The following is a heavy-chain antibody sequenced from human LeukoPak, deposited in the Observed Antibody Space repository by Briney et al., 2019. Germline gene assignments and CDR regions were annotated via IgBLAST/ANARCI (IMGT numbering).Heavy chain of an antibody. CDR1: GGSISSYY. V-gene: IGHV4-4*07. CDR3: ARDHRRGYSYGYGYYYYYMDV. D-gene: IGHD5-18*01. CDR2: IYTSGST. Sequence: SETLSLTCTVSGGSISSYYWSWIRQPAGKGLEWIGRIYTSGSTNYNPSLKSRVTMSVDTSKNQFSLKLSSVTAADTAVYYCARDHRRGYSYGYGYYYYYMDVWGKGTTVSVSS. J-gene: IGHJ6*03.